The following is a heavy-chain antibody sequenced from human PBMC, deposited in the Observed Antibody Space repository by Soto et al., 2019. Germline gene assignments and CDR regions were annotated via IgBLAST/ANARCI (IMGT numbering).Heavy chain of an antibody. CDR3: ARYYYGSGSYQDY. Sequence: SETLSLTCTVSGGSISSGDYYWSWIRQPPGKGLEWIGYIYYSGSTYYNPSLKSRVTISVDTSNNQFSLKLTSVTAADTAVYYCARYYYGSGSYQDYWGQGTLVTVSS. CDR1: GGSISSGDYY. CDR2: IYYSGST. J-gene: IGHJ4*02. D-gene: IGHD3-10*01. V-gene: IGHV4-30-4*01.